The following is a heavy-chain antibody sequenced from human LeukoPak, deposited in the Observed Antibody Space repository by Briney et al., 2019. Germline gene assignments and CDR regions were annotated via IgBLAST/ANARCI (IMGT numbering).Heavy chain of an antibody. CDR3: ARQHGYSTPFDH. J-gene: IGHJ4*02. CDR2: IYPGDADT. CDR1: GYKFSNHW. V-gene: IGHV5-51*01. Sequence: GESLKISCRGSGYKFSNHWIGWVRQMPGKGLEWMAIIYPGDADTRYSPSFQGQVTITADKPISIAYLQWSSLKASDSGMYYCARQHGYSTPFDHWGLGTLVTVSS. D-gene: IGHD5-18*01.